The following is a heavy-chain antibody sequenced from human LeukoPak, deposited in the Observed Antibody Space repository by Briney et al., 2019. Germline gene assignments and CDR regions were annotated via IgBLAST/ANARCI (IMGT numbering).Heavy chain of an antibody. CDR2: LIPIFGTA. CDR1: GGTFSSYA. D-gene: IGHD5-18*01. Sequence: GSSVKVSCKASGGTFSSYAISWVRQAPGQGLEWMGGLIPIFGTANYAQKFQGRVTITADESTSTAYMELSSLRSEDTAVYYCARGGHSYGPGGIYYYYMDVWGKGTTVTVSS. CDR3: ARGGHSYGPGGIYYYYMDV. J-gene: IGHJ6*03. V-gene: IGHV1-69*01.